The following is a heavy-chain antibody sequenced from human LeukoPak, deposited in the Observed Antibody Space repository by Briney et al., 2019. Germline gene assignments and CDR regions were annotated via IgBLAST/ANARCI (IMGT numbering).Heavy chain of an antibody. CDR2: IHYGGST. CDR1: GDSISRSIYY. CDR3: AKLEATIGWFDH. V-gene: IGHV4-39*07. Sequence: SETLSLTCTVSGDSISRSIYYWGWIRQPPSKGLEWIGHIHYGGSTYYNPSLKSRATISVDTSKNQFSLKLTSVTAADTAVYYCAKLEATIGWFDHWGHGTLVTVSS. J-gene: IGHJ5*02. D-gene: IGHD5-12*01.